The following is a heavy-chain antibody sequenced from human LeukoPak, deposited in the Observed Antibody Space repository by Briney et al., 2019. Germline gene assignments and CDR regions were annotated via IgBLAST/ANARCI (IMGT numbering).Heavy chain of an antibody. Sequence: GGSLRLSCAASGFTFSSYWMHWVRPAPGKGLVWVSRINSDGSSTSYADSVKGRFTISRDNAKNTLYLQMNSLRAEDTAVYYCARAPRGGQWLKDYWGQGTLVTVSS. CDR2: INSDGSST. CDR1: GFTFSSYW. J-gene: IGHJ4*02. CDR3: ARAPRGGQWLKDY. V-gene: IGHV3-74*01. D-gene: IGHD6-19*01.